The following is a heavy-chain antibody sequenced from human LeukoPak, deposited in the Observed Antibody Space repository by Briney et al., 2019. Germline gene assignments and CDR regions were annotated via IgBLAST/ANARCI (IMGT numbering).Heavy chain of an antibody. V-gene: IGHV4-4*09. J-gene: IGHJ4*02. CDR1: GDSISSYY. D-gene: IGHD6-6*01. CDR2: IYTSGGT. CDR3: AKLTRLSTSPDRYYLDY. Sequence: SETLSLTCTVSGDSISSYYWSWIRQPPGKGLEWIGYIYTSGGTNYIPSLKGRVTISIDTSKNQFSLRLSSVTAADSAVYYCAKLTRLSTSPDRYYLDYWGQGTLVTVSS.